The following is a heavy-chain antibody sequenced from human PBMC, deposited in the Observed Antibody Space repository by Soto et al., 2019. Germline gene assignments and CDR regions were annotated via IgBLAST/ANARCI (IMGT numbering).Heavy chain of an antibody. CDR3: ARGPTSYHYDSRGYSPFDY. V-gene: IGHV1-69*06. Sequence: QVQLVQSGAEVKKPGSSVKVSCKASGGTFSSCAISWVRQAPGQGLEWMGGIIPIFGTANYAQKFQGRVTITADKSTSTAYMELSSLRSEDTAVYYCARGPTSYHYDSRGYSPFDYWGLGTLVTVSS. J-gene: IGHJ4*02. CDR2: IIPIFGTA. CDR1: GGTFSSCA. D-gene: IGHD3-22*01.